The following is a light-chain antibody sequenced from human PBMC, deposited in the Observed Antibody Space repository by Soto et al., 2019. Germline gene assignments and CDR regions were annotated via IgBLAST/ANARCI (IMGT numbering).Light chain of an antibody. CDR2: EVD. J-gene: IGLJ3*02. CDR3: SSYAGSRWV. V-gene: IGLV2-23*02. CDR1: TSDVGIYNL. Sequence: QSALTQPASVSGSPGQSITISCSGTTSDVGIYNLVSWYQQHPGKAPKLMIYEVDKRPSGVSNRFSGSRSGNTASLTISGLQSEDEADYCCSSYAGSRWVFGGGTKLTVL.